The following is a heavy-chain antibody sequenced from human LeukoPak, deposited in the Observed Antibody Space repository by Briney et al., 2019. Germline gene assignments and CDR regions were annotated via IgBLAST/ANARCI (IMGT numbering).Heavy chain of an antibody. CDR2: INPNSGGT. CDR1: GYTFTGYY. V-gene: IGHV1-2*02. J-gene: IGHJ5*02. CDR3: ARRYYDSSGVDP. D-gene: IGHD3-22*01. Sequence: VASVKVSCKASGYTFTGYYMHWVRQAPGQGLEWMGWINPNSGGTNYAQKFQGRVTMTRDTSISTAYMELRSLRSDDTAVYYCARRYYDSSGVDPWGQGTLVTVSS.